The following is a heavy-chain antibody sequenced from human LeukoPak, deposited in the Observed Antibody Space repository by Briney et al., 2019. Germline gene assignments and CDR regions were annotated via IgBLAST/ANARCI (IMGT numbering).Heavy chain of an antibody. D-gene: IGHD3-3*01. V-gene: IGHV4-59*01. Sequence: SETLSLTCTVSGGSISSYYWSWIRQPPGKGLEWIGYISYSGNTNYNPSLKSRVTISVDTSKNQFSLKLSSVTAADTAVYYCARGLRFSPYYFDYWGQGTLVTVSS. CDR1: GGSISSYY. CDR2: ISYSGNT. J-gene: IGHJ4*02. CDR3: ARGLRFSPYYFDY.